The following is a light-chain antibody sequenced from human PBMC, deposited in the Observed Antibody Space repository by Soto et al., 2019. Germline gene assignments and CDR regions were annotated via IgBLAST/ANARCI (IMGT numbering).Light chain of an antibody. J-gene: IGLJ1*01. CDR1: SSNIGRNT. Sequence: SVLTQAPSASETPGQRVTISCSGGSSNIGRNTVNWYQQLPGTAPKLLIYSNNRRPSGVPDRFSGSKSGTSASLAISGLQSEDEADYYCAAWDYSLTDYVFGTGTKVTVL. CDR2: SNN. V-gene: IGLV1-44*01. CDR3: AAWDYSLTDYV.